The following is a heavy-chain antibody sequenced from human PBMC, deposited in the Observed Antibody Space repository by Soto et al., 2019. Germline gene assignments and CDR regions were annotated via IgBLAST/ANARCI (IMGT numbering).Heavy chain of an antibody. V-gene: IGHV3-13*05. Sequence: GGSLRLSCVASGFILSGYDMHWVRQATGEGLEWVSAIGTAGDPYYSGSVKGRFTISRGNAENSVYLQMNSLRAGDTAVYYCARAGYDSSGYYFYAMDVWGPGTTVTVSS. CDR2: IGTAGDP. J-gene: IGHJ6*02. CDR1: GFILSGYD. CDR3: ARAGYDSSGYYFYAMDV. D-gene: IGHD3-22*01.